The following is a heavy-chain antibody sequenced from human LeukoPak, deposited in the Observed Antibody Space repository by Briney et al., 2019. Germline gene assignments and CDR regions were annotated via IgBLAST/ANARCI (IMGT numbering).Heavy chain of an antibody. CDR3: ARALNSCSGYACYFDY. Sequence: PGGSLRLSCAASGFTFSSYAMSWVRQAPGKGLEWVSAISGSGGSTYYADSVKGRFTISRDNAKNSLYLQMNSLRAEDTAVYYCARALNSCSGYACYFDYWGQGTLVTVSS. V-gene: IGHV3-23*01. CDR2: ISGSGGST. J-gene: IGHJ4*02. CDR1: GFTFSSYA. D-gene: IGHD3-22*01.